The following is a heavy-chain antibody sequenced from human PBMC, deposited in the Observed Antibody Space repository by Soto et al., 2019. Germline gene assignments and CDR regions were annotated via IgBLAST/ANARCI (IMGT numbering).Heavy chain of an antibody. Sequence: QVQLQESGPGLVKPSETLSLTCTVSGGSVSSGNYYWSWIRQPPGKGLEWIGFIYYTGSTSYNPSLKSRVTISMDTSKNQFSLKLTSVPAADTAVYYCASALYCSGGSCSFDPWGQGTLVTVSS. CDR2: IYYTGST. CDR3: ASALYCSGGSCSFDP. D-gene: IGHD2-15*01. CDR1: GGSVSSGNYY. J-gene: IGHJ5*02. V-gene: IGHV4-61*01.